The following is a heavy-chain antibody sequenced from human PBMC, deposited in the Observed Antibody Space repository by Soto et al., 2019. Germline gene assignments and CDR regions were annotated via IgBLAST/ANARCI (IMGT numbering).Heavy chain of an antibody. V-gene: IGHV1-69*13. D-gene: IGHD6-19*01. J-gene: IGHJ3*02. CDR2: IIPMFGTA. CDR3: ARDFSSSGRRDGAFDI. CDR1: GGTFSSYA. Sequence: SVKVSCKASGGTFSSYAISWVRQAPGQGLEWMGGIIPMFGTANYAQKFQGRVTITADESTSTAYMELSNLRSEGTAVYYCARDFSSSGRRDGAFDIWGPGTMVTLSS.